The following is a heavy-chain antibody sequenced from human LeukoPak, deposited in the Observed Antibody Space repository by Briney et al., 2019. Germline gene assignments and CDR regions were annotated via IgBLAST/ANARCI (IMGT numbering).Heavy chain of an antibody. CDR2: IKQDGSEK. CDR1: GFTFSSYW. CDR3: AVDIVGVVAAWDYMDV. V-gene: IGHV3-7*03. D-gene: IGHD2-15*01. Sequence: GGSLRLSCAASGFTFSSYWMSWVRQAPGKGLEWVANIKQDGSEKYYVDSVKGRFTISRDNAKNSLYLQMNSLRAEDTAVYYCAVDIVGVVAAWDYMDVWGKGTTVTVSS. J-gene: IGHJ6*03.